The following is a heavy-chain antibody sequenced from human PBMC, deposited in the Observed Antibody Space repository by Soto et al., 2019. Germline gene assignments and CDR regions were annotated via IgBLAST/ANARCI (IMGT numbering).Heavy chain of an antibody. Sequence: QVTLKESGPVLVKPTETLTLTCTVSGFSLSNARMGVSWIRQPPGKALEWLAHIFSNDEKSYSTSLKSRLTISKDTSKSQVVITMTNIEPVDTATYYCARTGGGSGSYYFINFDYWGQGTLVTVSS. CDR1: GFSLSNARMG. CDR3: ARTGGGSGSYYFINFDY. J-gene: IGHJ4*02. D-gene: IGHD3-10*01. CDR2: IFSNDEK. V-gene: IGHV2-26*01.